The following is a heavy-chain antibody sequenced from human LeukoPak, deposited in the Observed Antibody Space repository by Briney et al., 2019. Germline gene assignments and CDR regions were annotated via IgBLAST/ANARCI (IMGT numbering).Heavy chain of an antibody. CDR1: GYTFTSYW. CDR2: IYPGDSDT. J-gene: IGHJ4*02. Sequence: KVSCKASGYTFTSYWIGWVRQMPGKGLGWMGIIYPGDSDTRYSPSFQGQVTISADKSISTAYLQWSSLKASDTAMYYCARRTLGATTYFDYWGQGTLVTVSS. CDR3: ARRTLGATTYFDY. V-gene: IGHV5-51*01. D-gene: IGHD1-26*01.